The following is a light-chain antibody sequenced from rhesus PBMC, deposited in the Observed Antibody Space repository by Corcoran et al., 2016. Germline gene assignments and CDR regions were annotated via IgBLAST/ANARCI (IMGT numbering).Light chain of an antibody. J-gene: IGKJ2*01. CDR3: LQHSNWPHS. CDR1: QSVSSS. V-gene: IGKV3-24*01. Sequence: EIVMTQSPATLSLSPGERATLSCRASQSVSSSLAWYQQKPGQAPRLLIYGASSRATGIPDRFSGSWSGTDFTLTISSLEPEDVAVYYCLQHSNWPHSFGQGTKVEIK. CDR2: GAS.